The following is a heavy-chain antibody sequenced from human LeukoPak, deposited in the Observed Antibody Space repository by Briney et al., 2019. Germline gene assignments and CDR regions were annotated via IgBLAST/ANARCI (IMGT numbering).Heavy chain of an antibody. D-gene: IGHD3-22*01. J-gene: IGHJ4*02. CDR1: GFTFSNYA. CDR3: ARAYSSGYSPGFDY. V-gene: IGHV3-30*02. CDR2: IRKDGSKK. Sequence: PGGSLRLSCAASGFTFSNYAMHWVRQAPGKGLEWVAIIRKDGSKKDYADSGRGRFTISRDNSKNTLYLQMNSLRAEDTAVYYCARAYSSGYSPGFDYWGQGTLVTVSS.